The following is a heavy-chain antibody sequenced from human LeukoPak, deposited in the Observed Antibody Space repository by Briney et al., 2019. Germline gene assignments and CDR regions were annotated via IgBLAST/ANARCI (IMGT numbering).Heavy chain of an antibody. CDR2: IGGSGAST. J-gene: IGHJ4*02. D-gene: IGHD3-3*01. CDR3: AKDPRFGAVITKYFDY. V-gene: IGHV3-23*01. CDR1: GFTFSSYA. Sequence: GGSLRLSCAASGFTFSSYAMSWVRQAPGKGLEWVSGIGGSGASTYYADSVKGRFTISRDNSKNTLYLQMNSLRAEDTAVYYCAKDPRFGAVITKYFDYWGQGTLVTVSS.